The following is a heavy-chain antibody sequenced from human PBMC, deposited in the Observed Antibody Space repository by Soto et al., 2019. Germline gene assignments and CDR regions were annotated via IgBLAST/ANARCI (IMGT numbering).Heavy chain of an antibody. CDR3: ARDQRYYYGSGLNYYYGMDV. CDR2: IIPIFGTA. CDR1: GGTFSSYA. D-gene: IGHD3-10*01. Sequence: ASVKVSCKASGGTFSSYAISWVRQAPGQGLEWMGGIIPIFGTANYAQKFQGRVTITADESTSTAYMELSSLRSEDTAMYYCARDQRYYYGSGLNYYYGMDVWGQGTTVT. J-gene: IGHJ6*02. V-gene: IGHV1-69*13.